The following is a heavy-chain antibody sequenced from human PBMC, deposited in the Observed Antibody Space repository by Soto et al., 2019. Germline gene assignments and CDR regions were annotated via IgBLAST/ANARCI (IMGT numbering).Heavy chain of an antibody. V-gene: IGHV1-24*01. CDR3: ATALGSAAGNPYYYGMDV. Sequence: ASVKVSCKVSGYTLTELSMHWVRQAPGKGLEWMGGFDPEDGETIYAQKFQGRVTMTEDTSTDTAYMELGSLRSEDTAVYYCATALGSAAGNPYYYGMDVWGQGTTVTVSS. D-gene: IGHD6-13*01. CDR2: FDPEDGET. CDR1: GYTLTELS. J-gene: IGHJ6*02.